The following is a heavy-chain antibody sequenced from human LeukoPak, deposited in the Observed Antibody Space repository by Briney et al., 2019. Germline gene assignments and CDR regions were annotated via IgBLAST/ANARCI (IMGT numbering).Heavy chain of an antibody. V-gene: IGHV4-34*01. D-gene: IGHD3-10*01. CDR1: GGSFSGYY. Sequence: SETLSLTCAVYGGSFSGYYWSWIRQPPGKGLEWIGEINHSGSTNYNPSLKSRVTISVDTSKNQFSLKLSSVTAADTAVYYGARVGGQYYGSGSYYPGIYYYYGMDVWGQGTTVTVSS. J-gene: IGHJ6*02. CDR3: ARVGGQYYGSGSYYPGIYYYYGMDV. CDR2: INHSGST.